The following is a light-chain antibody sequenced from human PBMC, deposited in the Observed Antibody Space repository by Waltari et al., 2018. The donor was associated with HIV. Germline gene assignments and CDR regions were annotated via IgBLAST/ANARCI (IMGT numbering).Light chain of an antibody. J-gene: IGKJ2*01. CDR3: QQYGSSPLYT. CDR2: VAS. V-gene: IGKV3-20*01. Sequence: EIVLTQPPGTLSLSPGERATLPCRVSPPISSSYLAWYQQNPGQARRLLISVASSRATGIPDRFSGSGSWTDFTLIISRLEPEDFAVDYCQQYGSSPLYTFGQGTKLEIK. CDR1: PPISSSY.